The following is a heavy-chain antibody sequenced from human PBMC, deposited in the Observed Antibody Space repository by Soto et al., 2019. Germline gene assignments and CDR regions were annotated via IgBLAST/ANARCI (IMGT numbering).Heavy chain of an antibody. V-gene: IGHV2-26*01. J-gene: IGHJ2*01. CDR2: IFSNDEK. Sequence: QVTLKESGPVLVKPTETLTLTCTVSGFSLSNARMGVSWIRQPPGTALEWLAHIFSNDEKSYSTSLKSRLTISNDTSKSQVVLTMTNIDHVDTATYYCARPFRCYSSSWSDNWYFDLWGRGTLVTVSS. D-gene: IGHD6-13*01. CDR1: GFSLSNARMG. CDR3: ARPFRCYSSSWSDNWYFDL.